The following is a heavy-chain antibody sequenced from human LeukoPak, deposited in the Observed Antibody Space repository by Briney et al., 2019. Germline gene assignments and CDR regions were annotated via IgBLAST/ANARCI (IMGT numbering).Heavy chain of an antibody. CDR1: GYTFTNYY. J-gene: IGHJ4*02. CDR2: INPGGGTT. V-gene: IGHV1-46*01. D-gene: IGHD3-9*01. CDR3: ARVGVYYDILTGYYPFDY. Sequence: ASVKVSCKASGYTFTNYYLHWVRQAPGQGFEWMGIINPGGGTTTYAQKLQGRVTMTTDTSTSTAYMELRSLRSDDTAVYYCARVGVYYDILTGYYPFDYWGQGTLDTVSS.